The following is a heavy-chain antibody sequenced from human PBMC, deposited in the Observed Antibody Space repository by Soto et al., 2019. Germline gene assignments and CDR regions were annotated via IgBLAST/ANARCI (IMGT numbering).Heavy chain of an antibody. V-gene: IGHV3-21*01. CDR1: GFTFSNSW. J-gene: IGHJ6*02. D-gene: IGHD2-2*01. CDR2: ISTSSNLI. Sequence: DVQLVESGGGLVQPGGSLRLSCAASGFTFSNSWMHWVRQVSGKGLEWVASISTSSNLIYYEDSVKGRFTVSRDNTKNSMYLQMISLRAEDTAIYYCARGMKTAVFYGMDVWGQGTTVTVSS. CDR3: ARGMKTAVFYGMDV.